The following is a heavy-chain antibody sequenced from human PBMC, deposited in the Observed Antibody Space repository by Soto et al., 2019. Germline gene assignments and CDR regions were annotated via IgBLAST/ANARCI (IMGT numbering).Heavy chain of an antibody. CDR1: GDTISTGGYT. D-gene: IGHD2-15*01. J-gene: IGHJ4*02. V-gene: IGHV4-30-2*01. Sequence: SETLSLTCDVSGDTISTGGYTWAWIRQPPGEALEWIGHTYHSGNPYYNPSLKSRVIISVDRSKNQFSLKLTSATATDTAVYYCVRMKTGGSRPVDHWGQGTLVTVSS. CDR2: TYHSGNP. CDR3: VRMKTGGSRPVDH.